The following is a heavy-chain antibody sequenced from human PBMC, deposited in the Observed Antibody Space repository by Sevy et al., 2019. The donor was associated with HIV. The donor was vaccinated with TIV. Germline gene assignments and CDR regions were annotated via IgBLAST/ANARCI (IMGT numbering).Heavy chain of an antibody. CDR1: GYSFTSCW. J-gene: IGHJ4*02. Sequence: GESLKISCKGSGYSFTSCWTGWVRPMPRKGLEWMRIISPGDSDTRYSPAFQAQVTISADKSISTAYLQWSRLRASDNALYYCARLRGGSYDSSGYYEGYYFDDWGQGTLVTVSS. CDR3: ARLRGGSYDSSGYYEGYYFDD. V-gene: IGHV5-51*01. D-gene: IGHD3-22*01. CDR2: ISPGDSDT.